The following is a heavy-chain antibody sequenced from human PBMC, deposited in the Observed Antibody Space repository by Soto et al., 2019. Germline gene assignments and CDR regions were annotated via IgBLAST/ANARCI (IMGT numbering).Heavy chain of an antibody. CDR1: GGSISSYY. D-gene: IGHD2-15*01. V-gene: IGHV4-59*01. J-gene: IGHJ4*02. CDR3: ARDEEVDCSGGSCYSR. Sequence: QVQLQESGPGLVKPSETLTLTCTVSGGSISSYYWSWIRQPPGKGLEWTGYIYYSGSTNYNPSLKSRVTISVHTSKNQFSLKPSSVTAADTAVYYCARDEEVDCSGGSCYSRWGQGTLVTVSS. CDR2: IYYSGST.